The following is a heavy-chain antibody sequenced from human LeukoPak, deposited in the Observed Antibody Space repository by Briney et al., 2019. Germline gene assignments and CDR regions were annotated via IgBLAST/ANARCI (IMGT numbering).Heavy chain of an antibody. D-gene: IGHD2-15*01. V-gene: IGHV3-23*01. CDR3: AKAPVTSCRGAFCYPFDY. Sequence: GGSLRLSCAASGFPLSSYAMSWVRQASGKGLEWVSATSSSDAGKYHADSVRGRFTISRDTSRSTLYLQMNSLRAEDAAVYYCAKAPVTSCRGAFCYPFDYWGQGTLVTVSS. CDR1: GFPLSSYA. CDR2: TSSSDAGK. J-gene: IGHJ4*02.